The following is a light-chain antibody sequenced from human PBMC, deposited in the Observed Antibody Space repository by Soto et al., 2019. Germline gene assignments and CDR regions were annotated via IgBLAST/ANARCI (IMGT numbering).Light chain of an antibody. CDR3: QQYKTWPLT. CDR2: GAS. CDR1: RSVGNN. Sequence: EIVMTQSPATLSVSPGEGATLSCRARRSVGNNLLAWYQQRPGQAPRLLIYGASARAAGIPSRFSGSGSGTEFTLTINILQSEDFAVYYCQQYKTWPLTFGGGTKVEV. J-gene: IGKJ4*01. V-gene: IGKV3-15*01.